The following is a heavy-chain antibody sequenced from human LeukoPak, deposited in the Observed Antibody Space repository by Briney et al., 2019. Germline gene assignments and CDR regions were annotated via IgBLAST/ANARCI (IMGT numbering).Heavy chain of an antibody. CDR3: ARDRIAAAGWFDP. CDR2: ISAYNGKT. V-gene: IGHV1-18*01. D-gene: IGHD6-13*01. J-gene: IGHJ5*02. CDR1: GYTFSRYA. Sequence: ASVKVSCKASGYTFSRYAISWVRQAPGQGLEWMGWISAYNGKTNYAQKFQGRVTITADKSTSTAYMELSSLRSEDTAVYYCARDRIAAAGWFDPWGQGTLVTVSS.